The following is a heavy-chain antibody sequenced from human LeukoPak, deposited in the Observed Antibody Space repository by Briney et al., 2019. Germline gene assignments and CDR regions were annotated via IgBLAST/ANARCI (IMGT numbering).Heavy chain of an antibody. CDR1: GFTFSSYG. CDR2: IWYDGSNK. D-gene: IGHD2-21*02. CDR3: ARDGIVVVTYYFDY. V-gene: IGHV3-33*01. Sequence: GRSLRLSCAASGFTFSSYGMHWVRQAPGKGPEWVAVIWYDGSNKYYADSVKGRFTISRDNSKNTLYLQMNSLRAEDTAVYYCARDGIVVVTYYFDYWGQGTLVTVSS. J-gene: IGHJ4*02.